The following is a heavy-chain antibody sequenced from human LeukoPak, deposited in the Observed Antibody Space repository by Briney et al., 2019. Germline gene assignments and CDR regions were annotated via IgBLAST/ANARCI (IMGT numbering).Heavy chain of an antibody. J-gene: IGHJ4*02. CDR2: IYYSGST. CDR1: DGSIRDYY. Sequence: SETLSLTCAVSDGSIRDYYWSWIRQPPGTGLECIGYIYYSGSTNYNPSLKSRVTMSVDTSKNQFSLRLSSVTAADTAVYYCARLTSSSGLFVLDYWGQGTLVTVSS. D-gene: IGHD6-19*01. V-gene: IGHV4-59*08. CDR3: ARLTSSSGLFVLDY.